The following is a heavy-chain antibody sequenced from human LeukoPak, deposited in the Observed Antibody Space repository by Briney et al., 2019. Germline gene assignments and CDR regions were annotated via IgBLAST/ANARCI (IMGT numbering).Heavy chain of an antibody. CDR3: TTPRYSGYDFYF. CDR1: GFTFSKAW. V-gene: IGHV3-15*07. J-gene: IGHJ4*02. D-gene: IGHD5-12*01. CDR2: IKSKTDGGTT. Sequence: GGSLRLSCAASGFTFSKAWMYWVRQAPGKGLEWVGRIKSKTDGGTTDYAAPVKGRFTISRDDSKNTLFLQMNSLKTEDTATYYCTTPRYSGYDFYFWGQGTLVTVSS.